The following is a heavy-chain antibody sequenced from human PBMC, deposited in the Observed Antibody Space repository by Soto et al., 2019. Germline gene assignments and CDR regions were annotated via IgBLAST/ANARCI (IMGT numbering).Heavy chain of an antibody. D-gene: IGHD6-19*01. CDR3: AKMTSGSGWYGAVDY. Sequence: EMQLSESGGNLVQPGGSLRLSCAASGFTFFNYAMNWVRQAQGKGLEWVSSISGSGGETHYADSVKGRFTISRDNSKNTLYLQMNSLRVEDTAVYYCAKMTSGSGWYGAVDYWGQGTLVTVSS. J-gene: IGHJ4*02. V-gene: IGHV3-23*01. CDR2: ISGSGGET. CDR1: GFTFFNYA.